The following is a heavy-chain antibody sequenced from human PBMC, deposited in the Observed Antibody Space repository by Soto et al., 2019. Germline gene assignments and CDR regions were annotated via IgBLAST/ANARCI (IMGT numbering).Heavy chain of an antibody. J-gene: IGHJ6*02. CDR3: AKDKLELRSYYYYGMDV. CDR2: ISGSGGST. D-gene: IGHD1-7*01. CDR1: GYSIRNGYY. Sequence: ETLSLTCTVSGYSIRNGYYWGWIRQAPGKGLEWVSAISGSGGSTYYADSVKGRFTISRDNSKNTLYLQMNSLRAEDTAVYYCAKDKLELRSYYYYGMDVWGQGTTVTVSS. V-gene: IGHV3-23*01.